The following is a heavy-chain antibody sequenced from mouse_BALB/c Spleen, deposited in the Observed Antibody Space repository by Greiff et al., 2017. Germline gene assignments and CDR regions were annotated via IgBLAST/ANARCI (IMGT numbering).Heavy chain of an antibody. V-gene: IGHV7-3*02. CDR1: GFTFTDYY. CDR2: IRNKANGYTT. J-gene: IGHJ3*01. D-gene: IGHD2-3*01. Sequence: EVKLVESGGGLVQPGGSLRLSCATSGFTFTDYYMSWVRQPPGKALEWLGFIRNKANGYTTEYSASVKGRFTISRDNSQSILYLQMNTLRAEDSATYYCARDLLIYDGSWFAYWGQGTLVTVSA. CDR3: ARDLLIYDGSWFAY.